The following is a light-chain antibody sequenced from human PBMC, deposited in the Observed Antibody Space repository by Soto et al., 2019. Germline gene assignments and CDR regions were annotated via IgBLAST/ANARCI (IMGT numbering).Light chain of an antibody. CDR1: QSIRSN. J-gene: IGKJ1*01. V-gene: IGKV3-15*01. Sequence: EVVMTQSPDTLSVSPGEGATLSCRVSQSIRSNLAWYQQRPGQAPRLLMYGASTRADGIPARFTGSGSGTEVTLTISSLQYEDFAVYYCQQYHIWPPWTSGQGTKVDIK. CDR2: GAS. CDR3: QQYHIWPPWT.